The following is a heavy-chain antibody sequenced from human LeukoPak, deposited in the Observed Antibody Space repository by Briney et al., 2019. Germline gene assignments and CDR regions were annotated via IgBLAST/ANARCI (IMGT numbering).Heavy chain of an antibody. V-gene: IGHV3-7*01. CDR2: VKQDGSEK. CDR1: GFTFSSYW. D-gene: IGHD5-24*01. CDR3: AGGRDVYRY. J-gene: IGHJ4*02. Sequence: GGSLRLSCAASGFTFSSYWMTWVRQAPGKGLEWVANVKQDGSEKYYVDSVKGRFTISRDNAKNSLYLQMNSLRAEDTAVYYCAGGRDVYRYWGQGTLVTVSS.